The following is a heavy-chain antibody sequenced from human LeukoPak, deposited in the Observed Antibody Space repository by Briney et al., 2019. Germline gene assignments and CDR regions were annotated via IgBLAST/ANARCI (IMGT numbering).Heavy chain of an antibody. J-gene: IGHJ4*02. CDR1: GFTFSTYE. CDR3: ARGNDFWSGYYPY. D-gene: IGHD3-3*01. Sequence: GGSLRLPCAASGFTFSTYEMNWVRQAPGKGLEWVSYISSSSSTIYYADSVKGRFTISRDNAKNSLYLQMNSLRTEDTAVYYRARGNDFWSGYYPYWGQGTLVTVSS. CDR2: ISSSSSTI. V-gene: IGHV3-48*03.